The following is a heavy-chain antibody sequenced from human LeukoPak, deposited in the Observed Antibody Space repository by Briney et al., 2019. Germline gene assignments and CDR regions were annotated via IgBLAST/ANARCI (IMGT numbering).Heavy chain of an antibody. J-gene: IGHJ5*02. V-gene: IGHV4-61*01. CDR2: IYYSGST. CDR1: GGSISSSSYY. D-gene: IGHD6-6*01. CDR3: ARVPYSSSSGDWFDP. Sequence: SETLSLTCTVSGGSISSSSYYWSWIRQPPGKGLEWIGYIYYSGSTNYNPSLKSRVTISVDTSKNQFSLKLSSVTAADTAVYYCARVPYSSSSGDWFDPWGQGTLVTVSS.